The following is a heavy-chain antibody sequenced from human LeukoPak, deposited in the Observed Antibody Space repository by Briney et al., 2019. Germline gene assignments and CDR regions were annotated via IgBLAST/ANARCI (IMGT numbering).Heavy chain of an antibody. V-gene: IGHV3-11*06. Sequence: GGSLRLSCAASGFTFSDCYMSWIRQAPGKGLEWVSYSSSSSSYTNYADSVKGRFTISRDNAKNSLYLQVNSLRAEDTAVYYCARRSSGWDYWGQGTLVTVSS. CDR3: ARRSSGWDY. D-gene: IGHD6-19*01. CDR2: SSSSSSYT. CDR1: GFTFSDCY. J-gene: IGHJ4*02.